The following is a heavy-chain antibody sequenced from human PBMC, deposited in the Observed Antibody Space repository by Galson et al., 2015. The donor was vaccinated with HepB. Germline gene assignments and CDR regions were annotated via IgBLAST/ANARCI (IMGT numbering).Heavy chain of an antibody. CDR2: IVVGSGNT. Sequence: SVKVSCKASGFTFTSSAMQWVRQARGQRLEWIGWIVVGSGNTNYAQKFQERVTITRDMSTSTAYMELSSLRSEDTAVYYCAADLSRSSPMIVDAFDIWGQGTMVTVSS. CDR3: AADLSRSSPMIVDAFDI. J-gene: IGHJ3*02. D-gene: IGHD3-22*01. V-gene: IGHV1-58*02. CDR1: GFTFTSSA.